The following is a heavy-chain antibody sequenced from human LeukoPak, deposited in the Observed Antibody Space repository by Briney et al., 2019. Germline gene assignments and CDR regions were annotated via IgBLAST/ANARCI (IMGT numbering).Heavy chain of an antibody. CDR2: IYSGGST. J-gene: IGHJ6*02. CDR1: GFTVSSNY. V-gene: IGHV3-66*02. D-gene: IGHD3-10*01. CDR3: ARGPPLFGEHYYYYGMDV. Sequence: GGSLRLSCAASGFTVSSNYVSWVRQAPGKGLEWVSVIYSGGSTYYADSVKGRFTISRDNSKNTLYLQMNSPRAEDTAVYYCARGPPLFGEHYYYYGMDVWGQGTTVTVSS.